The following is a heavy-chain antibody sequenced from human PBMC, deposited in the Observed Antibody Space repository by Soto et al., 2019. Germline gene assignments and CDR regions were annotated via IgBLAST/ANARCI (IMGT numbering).Heavy chain of an antibody. CDR3: ASRYCSSTACYGYLEY. CDR2: IYTSGST. D-gene: IGHD2-2*01. CDR1: GGSISNYY. V-gene: IGHV4-4*07. J-gene: IGHJ4*02. Sequence: QVQLQESGPGLVKPSETLSLTCTVSGGSISNYYWTWIRQPAGKGLEWIGRIYTSGSTNYNPSLKSRVTMSVDTSKRQFSLELSSVSAADTAIYYRASRYCSSTACYGYLEYWGQVTLVTVSS.